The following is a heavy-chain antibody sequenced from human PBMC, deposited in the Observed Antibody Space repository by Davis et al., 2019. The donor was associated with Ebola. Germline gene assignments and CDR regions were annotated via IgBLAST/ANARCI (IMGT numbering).Heavy chain of an antibody. J-gene: IGHJ5*02. V-gene: IGHV2-70*12. D-gene: IGHD6-13*01. CDR1: GFSLSTSGMR. CDR2: IDWDDDK. CDR3: AHRRGIAAAGTFAWWFDP. Sequence: SGPTLVKPTQTLTLTCTFSGFSLSTSGMRVSWIRQPPGKALEWLARIDWDDDKFYSTSLKTRLTISKDTSKNQVVLTMTNMDPVDTATYYCAHRRGIAAAGTFAWWFDPWGQGTLVTVSS.